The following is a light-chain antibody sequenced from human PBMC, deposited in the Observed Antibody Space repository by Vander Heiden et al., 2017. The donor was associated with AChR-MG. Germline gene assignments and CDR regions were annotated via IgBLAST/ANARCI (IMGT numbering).Light chain of an antibody. CDR1: SSDVGGYNY. CDR3: SSYAGSNNLV. J-gene: IGLJ2*01. CDR2: EVS. Sequence: QSALTQPPSASGFPGQSVTISCTGTSSDVGGYNYGSWYQQHPGKAPKLMIYEVSKRPSGVPDRFSGSKSGNTASLTVSGLQAEDEADYYCSSYAGSNNLVFGGGTKLTVL. V-gene: IGLV2-8*01.